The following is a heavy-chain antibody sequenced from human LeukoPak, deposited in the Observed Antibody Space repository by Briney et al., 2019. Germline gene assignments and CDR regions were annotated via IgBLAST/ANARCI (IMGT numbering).Heavy chain of an antibody. CDR3: AKELDSSGYFDY. Sequence: SETLSLTCTVSGDSISGNYWTWLRQPPGQGLEWIGYIYYSASTNYNASLKSRVTISVDTSKNQFSLKLSSVTAADTAVYYCAKELDSSGYFDYWGQGTLVTVSS. CDR1: GDSISGNY. J-gene: IGHJ4*02. CDR2: IYYSAST. D-gene: IGHD3-22*01. V-gene: IGHV4-59*12.